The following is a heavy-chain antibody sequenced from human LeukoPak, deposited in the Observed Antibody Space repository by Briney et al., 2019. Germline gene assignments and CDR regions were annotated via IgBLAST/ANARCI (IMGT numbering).Heavy chain of an antibody. J-gene: IGHJ5*02. CDR3: SGLVGSGIYKADRIWFDP. CDR2: IYYSGST. CDR1: GGSISSYY. Sequence: SETLSLTCTVSGGSISSYYWSWIRHPPGKGLEGMGNIYYSGSTNYNPSLTSQVPISVDTSKHQFSLTLTSVTVCAPGVYYCSGLVGSGIYKADRIWFDPSGQGSLVTVSS. D-gene: IGHD3-10*01. V-gene: IGHV4-59*01.